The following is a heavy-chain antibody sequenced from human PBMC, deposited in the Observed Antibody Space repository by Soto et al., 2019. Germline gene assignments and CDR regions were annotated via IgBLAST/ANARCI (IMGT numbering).Heavy chain of an antibody. V-gene: IGHV1-3*01. CDR3: KGSPGIAVADY. CDR2: INAGNGNT. J-gene: IGHJ4*02. D-gene: IGHD6-19*01. Sequence: ASVKVSCKASGYTFTSYAMHWVRQAPGQRLEWMGWINAGNGNTKYSQKFQGRVTITRDTSASTAYMEQSSLRSEDTAVYYYKGSPGIAVADYWGQGTLVTVSS. CDR1: GYTFTSYA.